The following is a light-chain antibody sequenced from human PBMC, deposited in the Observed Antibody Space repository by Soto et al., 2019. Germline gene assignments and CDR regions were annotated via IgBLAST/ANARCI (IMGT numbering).Light chain of an antibody. CDR2: YIS. CDR1: QNINSN. V-gene: IGKV3-15*01. CDR3: QQHSQWPIT. Sequence: EIVMTQSPGTLSLSPGETATLSRRASQNINSNYLAWYQQKPGQAPRLLIYYISTRAADIPARFSGSGSGTDFTLTVSSLQSEDFAVYYCQQHSQWPITFGQGTRLEIK. J-gene: IGKJ5*01.